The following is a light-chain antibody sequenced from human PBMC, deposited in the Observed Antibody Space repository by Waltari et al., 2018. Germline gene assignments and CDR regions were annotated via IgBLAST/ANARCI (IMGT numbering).Light chain of an antibody. Sequence: SHELTQPPSVSVSPGQTARITCSGDALPTKYIYWYQQKSGQAPVMIIYEDNKRPSGIPARFFGSSSCTLATLSIIGTLVEDEGDYYCYSTDTSSFPLFGGGTKLTVL. CDR3: YSTDTSSFPL. CDR2: EDN. V-gene: IGLV3-10*01. CDR1: ALPTKY. J-gene: IGLJ3*02.